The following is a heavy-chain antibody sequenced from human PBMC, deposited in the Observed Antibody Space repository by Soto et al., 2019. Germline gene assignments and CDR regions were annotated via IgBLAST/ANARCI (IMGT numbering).Heavy chain of an antibody. Sequence: QVQLVESGGGVVQPGRSLRLSCAASGFIFSSSPMHWVRQAPGEGLEWVAVISYDGSNKYYADSVKGRFTISRDNSKNTLYLQMNSLSAEDTAVYYCARNPLTGLYRRFDYWGQGALVTVSS. V-gene: IGHV3-30-3*01. CDR2: ISYDGSNK. CDR3: ARNPLTGLYRRFDY. CDR1: GFIFSSSP. D-gene: IGHD3-16*01. J-gene: IGHJ4*02.